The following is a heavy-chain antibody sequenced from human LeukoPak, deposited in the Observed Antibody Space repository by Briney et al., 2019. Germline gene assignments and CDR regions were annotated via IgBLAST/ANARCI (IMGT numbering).Heavy chain of an antibody. V-gene: IGHV4-61*01. J-gene: IGHJ4*02. D-gene: IGHD6-13*01. CDR3: ARAGSWKLNFDY. Sequence: SETLSLTCTVSGGSISSSSYYWSWIRQPPGKGLEWIGYVYYSGNTNYNPSLKTRVTISVDTSKNQFSLKLSSVTAADTAVYYCARAGSWKLNFDYWGQGTLVTVSS. CDR2: VYYSGNT. CDR1: GGSISSSSYY.